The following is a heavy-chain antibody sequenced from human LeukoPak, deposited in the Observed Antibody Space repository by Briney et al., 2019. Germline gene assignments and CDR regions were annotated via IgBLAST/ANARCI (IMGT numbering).Heavy chain of an antibody. Sequence: PGGSLRLSCAASGFTFSGSAMPWVRQASGKGLEWVGRIRSKANSYATAYAASVKGRFTISRDDSKNTAYLQMNSLRAEDTAVYYCAKLEDYGGNSGYWGQGTLVTVSS. V-gene: IGHV3-73*01. J-gene: IGHJ4*02. CDR1: GFTFSGSA. D-gene: IGHD4-23*01. CDR2: IRSKANSYAT. CDR3: AKLEDYGGNSGY.